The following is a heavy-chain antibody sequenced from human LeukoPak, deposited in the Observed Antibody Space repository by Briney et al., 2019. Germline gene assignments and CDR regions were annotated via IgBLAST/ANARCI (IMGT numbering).Heavy chain of an antibody. Sequence: GASVKVSCKTSGYTFTSYGINWVRQAPGQGLEWMGWISAYNGNTNSAQKFQGRVTMTTDTPTSTAYMELRSLRSDDTAVYYCARDQERSNNWFDPWGQGTLVTVSS. J-gene: IGHJ5*02. CDR1: GYTFTSYG. CDR3: ARDQERSNNWFDP. D-gene: IGHD3-10*01. CDR2: ISAYNGNT. V-gene: IGHV1-18*04.